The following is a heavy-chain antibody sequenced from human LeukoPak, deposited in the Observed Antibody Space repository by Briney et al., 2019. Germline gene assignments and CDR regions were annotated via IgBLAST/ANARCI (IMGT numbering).Heavy chain of an antibody. CDR2: ISWNSGSI. V-gene: IGHV3-9*01. D-gene: IGHD2-15*01. CDR1: GFTFDDYA. CDR3: AKVAKQLYCSGGSCGVVGHDAFDI. J-gene: IGHJ3*02. Sequence: QPGRSLRLSCAASGFTFDDYAMHWVRQAPGKGLEWVSGISWNSGSIGYADSVKGRFTISRDNAKNSLYLQMNSLRAEDTALYYCAKVAKQLYCSGGSCGVVGHDAFDIWGQGTMVTVSS.